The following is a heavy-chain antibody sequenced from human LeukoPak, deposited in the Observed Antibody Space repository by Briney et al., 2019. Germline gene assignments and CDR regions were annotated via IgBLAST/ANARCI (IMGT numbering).Heavy chain of an antibody. Sequence: SETLSLTCTVSGGSISSYYWSWIRQPPGKGLEWIGCIYYSGYTNYNPSLKSRVTISVDTSKNQFSLKLSSVTAADTAVYYCARGVAARRFDYWGQGTLVTVSS. V-gene: IGHV4-59*12. J-gene: IGHJ4*02. CDR3: ARGVAARRFDY. D-gene: IGHD6-6*01. CDR2: IYYSGYT. CDR1: GGSISSYY.